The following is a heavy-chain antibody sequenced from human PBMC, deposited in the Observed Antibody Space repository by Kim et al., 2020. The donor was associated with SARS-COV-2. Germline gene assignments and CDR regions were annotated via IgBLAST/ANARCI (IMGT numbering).Heavy chain of an antibody. D-gene: IGHD3-9*01. CDR1: GYSFTSYW. Sequence: GESLKISCKGSGYSFTSYWISWVRQMPGKGLEWMGRIDPSDSYTNYSPSFQGHVTISADKSISTAYLQWSSLKASDTAMYYCARQDILTGSLYYYYYGMDVWGQGTPVTVSS. V-gene: IGHV5-10-1*01. CDR2: IDPSDSYT. CDR3: ARQDILTGSLYYYYYGMDV. J-gene: IGHJ6*02.